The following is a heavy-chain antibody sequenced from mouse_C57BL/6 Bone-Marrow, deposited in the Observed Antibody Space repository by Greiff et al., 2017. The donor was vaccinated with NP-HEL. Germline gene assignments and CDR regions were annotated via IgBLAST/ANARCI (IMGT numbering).Heavy chain of an antibody. CDR1: GFSINSDCY. V-gene: IGHV3-3*01. D-gene: IGHD1-1*01. Sequence: EVQLVESGPSLVRPSQTLSLTCTVTGFSINSDCYWIWIRQFPGNKLEYIGYTFYSGITYYNPSLESRTYITRDTSKNQFSLKLSSVTTEDTATYYCAREVTTVVATRKYFDYWGQGTTLTVSS. CDR2: TFYSGIT. CDR3: AREVTTVVATRKYFDY. J-gene: IGHJ2*01.